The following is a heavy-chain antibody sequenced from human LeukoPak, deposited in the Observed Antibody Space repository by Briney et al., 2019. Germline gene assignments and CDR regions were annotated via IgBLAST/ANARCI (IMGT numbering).Heavy chain of an antibody. Sequence: PRGSPRLSCAASGFTFSDYYMSWIRAAPGEGLERVAGISYDGSNKYYADSVKGRFTISRDNSKNTLYLQMNSLRAEDTAVYYCARSVAIFGVGFDYWGQGTLVTVSS. V-gene: IGHV3-30-3*01. CDR2: ISYDGSNK. D-gene: IGHD3-3*01. J-gene: IGHJ4*02. CDR3: ARSVAIFGVGFDY. CDR1: GFTFSDYY.